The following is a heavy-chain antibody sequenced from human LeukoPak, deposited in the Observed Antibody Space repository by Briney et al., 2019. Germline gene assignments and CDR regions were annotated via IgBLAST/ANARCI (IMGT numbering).Heavy chain of an antibody. CDR2: IIPIFGTA. Sequence: ASVTVSCKASGGTFSGYAISWVRQAPGQGLEWMGGIIPIFGTANYTQKFQGRVTITADESTSTAYMELSSLRSEDTAVYYCAREYSGYDRDAFDIWGQGTMVTVSS. V-gene: IGHV1-69*13. CDR1: GGTFSGYA. J-gene: IGHJ3*02. CDR3: AREYSGYDRDAFDI. D-gene: IGHD5-12*01.